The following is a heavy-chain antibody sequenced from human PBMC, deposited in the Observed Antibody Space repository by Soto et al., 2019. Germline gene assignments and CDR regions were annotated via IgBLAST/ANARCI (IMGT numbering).Heavy chain of an antibody. CDR2: ISSNSAYI. J-gene: IGHJ5*02. Sequence: GSLRLSCAASGFTFRSFTINWVRQAPGKGLEWFSTISSNSAYIYYTDALRGRFTISRDNAKNSLHLQMNSLRAEDTAVYYCTRDASRDSSARGWFDPWGPGTLVTVYS. CDR1: GFTFRSFT. CDR3: TRDASRDSSARGWFDP. V-gene: IGHV3-21*01. D-gene: IGHD6-13*01.